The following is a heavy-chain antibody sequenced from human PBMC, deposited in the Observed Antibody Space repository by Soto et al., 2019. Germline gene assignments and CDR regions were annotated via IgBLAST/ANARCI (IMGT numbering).Heavy chain of an antibody. J-gene: IGHJ5*02. CDR3: ASRAMAVTWFDP. CDR1: GGTDGTYS. CDR2: IIPILSTT. Sequence: QVQLVQSGAELKKPGSSVKVSCKVSGGTDGTYSINWVRQAPGQGLEWMGAIIPILSTTNYAQRFQGRVTITADDSTGTVYLELTSLKFEDTAVYYCASRAMAVTWFDPWGQGTLVTVSS. D-gene: IGHD6-19*01. V-gene: IGHV1-69*01.